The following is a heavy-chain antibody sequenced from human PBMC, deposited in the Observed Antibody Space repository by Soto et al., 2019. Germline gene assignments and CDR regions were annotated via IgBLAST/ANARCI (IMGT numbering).Heavy chain of an antibody. V-gene: IGHV1-46*01. CDR2: INPSGGST. CDR3: ARDLLVVAANPNGPSYYYYYGMDV. J-gene: IGHJ6*02. D-gene: IGHD2-15*01. CDR1: GYTFTSYY. Sequence: GASVKVSCKASGYTFTSYYMHWVRQAPGQGLEWMGRINPSGGSTSYAQKFQGRVTMTRDTSTSTVYMELSSLRSEDTAVYYCARDLLVVAANPNGPSYYYYYGMDVWGQGTTVTVSS.